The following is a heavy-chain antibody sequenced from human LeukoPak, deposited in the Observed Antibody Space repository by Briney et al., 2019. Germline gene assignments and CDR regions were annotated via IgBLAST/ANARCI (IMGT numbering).Heavy chain of an antibody. CDR1: GGSIASTSNY. V-gene: IGHV4-39*07. Sequence: SETLSLTCTVSGGSIASTSNYWVWIRQPPGKGLEWIGEINHSGSTNYNPSLKSRVTISVDTSKNQFSLKLSSVTAADTAVYYCARGCPMVRGGGYYYGMDVWGQGTTVTVSS. J-gene: IGHJ6*02. D-gene: IGHD3-10*01. CDR2: INHSGST. CDR3: ARGCPMVRGGGYYYGMDV.